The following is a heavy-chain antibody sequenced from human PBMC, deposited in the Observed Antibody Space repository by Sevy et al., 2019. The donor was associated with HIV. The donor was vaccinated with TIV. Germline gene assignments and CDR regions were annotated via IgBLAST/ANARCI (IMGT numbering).Heavy chain of an antibody. D-gene: IGHD6-13*01. Sequence: SETLSLTCTVSGGSISSSSYYWGWIRQPPGKGLEWIGSIYYSGSTYYNPSLKSRVTISVDTSKNQFSLKLSSVTAADMAVYYCARQDYSSSWPTYYDAFDIWGRGTMVTVSS. CDR1: GGSISSSSYY. CDR2: IYYSGST. J-gene: IGHJ3*02. CDR3: ARQDYSSSWPTYYDAFDI. V-gene: IGHV4-39*01.